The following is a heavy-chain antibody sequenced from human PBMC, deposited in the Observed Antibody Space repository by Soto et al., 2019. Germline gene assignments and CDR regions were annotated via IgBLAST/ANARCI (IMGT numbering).Heavy chain of an antibody. Sequence: AVSGGSISSYSWSWIRQSPGKGLEWIGNIYYRGRTNYNPSLKSRVTISVDTSKNQFSLKVRSVTAADTAVYYCASLYSIKDNGLDVWGQGTTVTVSS. V-gene: IGHV4-59*01. CDR3: ASLYSIKDNGLDV. CDR2: IYYRGRT. D-gene: IGHD6-13*01. J-gene: IGHJ6*02. CDR1: GGSISSYS.